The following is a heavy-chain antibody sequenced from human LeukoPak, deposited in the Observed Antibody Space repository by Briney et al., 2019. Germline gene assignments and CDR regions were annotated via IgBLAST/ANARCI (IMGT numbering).Heavy chain of an antibody. CDR3: ARVHTVHYYDSSGYYYVD. Sequence: SETLSLTCAVSGGSISSGGYSWSWLRQPPGKGLEWIGEINHSGSTNYNPSLKSRVTISVDTSKNQFSLKLSSVTAADTAVYYCARVHTVHYYDSSGYYYVDWGQGTLVTVSS. CDR1: GGSISSGGYS. V-gene: IGHV4-34*01. D-gene: IGHD3-22*01. J-gene: IGHJ4*02. CDR2: INHSGST.